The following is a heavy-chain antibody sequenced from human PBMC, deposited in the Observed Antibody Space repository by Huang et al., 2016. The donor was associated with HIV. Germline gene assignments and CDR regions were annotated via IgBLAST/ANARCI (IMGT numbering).Heavy chain of an antibody. V-gene: IGHV5-51*07. CDR1: GYNFSTNW. CDR3: ARRGDGYKLDY. CDR2: IYPGDSPDDSDT. D-gene: IGHD3-22*01. Sequence: EVQLVQSGAEVKKPGESLKISCKASGYNFSTNWIVWVHQMPGKGLEWMGIIYPGDSPDDSDTRYSPSFHVPFTLSSHKSISPACLRSGSLNASDTAIYYYARRGDGYKLDYWGQGTLVAVSS. J-gene: IGHJ4*02.